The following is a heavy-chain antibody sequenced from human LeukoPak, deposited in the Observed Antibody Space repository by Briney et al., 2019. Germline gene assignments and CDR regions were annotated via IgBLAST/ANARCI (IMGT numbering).Heavy chain of an antibody. CDR2: ISSSGSSI. CDR3: ASLFGELSGDY. V-gene: IGHV3-11*01. J-gene: IGHJ4*02. CDR1: GFTFSDYY. Sequence: GGSLRLSCAASGFTFSDYYMSWIRQAPGKGLEWVSYISSSGSSIYYADSVKGRFTISRDNAKNSLYLQMNSLRAADTAVYYCASLFGELSGDYWGQGTLVTVSS. D-gene: IGHD3-10*02.